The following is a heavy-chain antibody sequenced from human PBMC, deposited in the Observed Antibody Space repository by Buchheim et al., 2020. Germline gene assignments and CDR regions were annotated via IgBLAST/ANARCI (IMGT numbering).Heavy chain of an antibody. D-gene: IGHD4-23*01. V-gene: IGHV3-30*04. CDR3: ARVHGGKNYYYYGMDV. CDR2: ISFDGSNK. CDR1: GFTFSSFA. J-gene: IGHJ6*02. Sequence: QVQLVESGGGVVQPGMSLRLSCAVSGFTFSSFAMHWVRQAPGKGLEWVAVISFDGSNKYYAGSVKGRFTISKDNSKKTLYLQMNSLRAEDTAVYYCARVHGGKNYYYYGMDVWGQGTT.